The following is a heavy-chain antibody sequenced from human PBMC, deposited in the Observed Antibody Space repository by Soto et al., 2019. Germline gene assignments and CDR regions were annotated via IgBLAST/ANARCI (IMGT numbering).Heavy chain of an antibody. V-gene: IGHV3-23*01. CDR1: GFTFSSYA. D-gene: IGHD6-13*01. CDR3: XKEQVGYSSSWYYYFDY. J-gene: IGHJ4*02. CDR2: ISGSGGST. Sequence: EVQLLESGGGLVQPGGSLRLSCAASGFTFSSYAMSWVRQAPGKGLEWVSAISGSGGSTYYADSVKGRFTISRDNSKNTLYLQMNSLRAEDTAVXXXXKEQVGYSSSWYYYFDYWGQGTLVTV.